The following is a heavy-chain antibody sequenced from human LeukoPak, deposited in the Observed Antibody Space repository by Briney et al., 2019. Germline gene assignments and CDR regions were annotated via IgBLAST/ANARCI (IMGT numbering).Heavy chain of an antibody. J-gene: IGHJ6*03. V-gene: IGHV3-23*01. CDR1: GFTFNRHA. Sequence: PGGSLGLSCAASGFTFNRHAMGWVRQAPAKGLEWVSTISGRGDSTYYADSVKGRFTISRDNSKNTVYLQMNSLTGADTAEYYCVKVVEGAAAWDDYYFYYMDVWGKGTTVIVSS. D-gene: IGHD2-2*01. CDR3: VKVVEGAAAWDDYYFYYMDV. CDR2: ISGRGDST.